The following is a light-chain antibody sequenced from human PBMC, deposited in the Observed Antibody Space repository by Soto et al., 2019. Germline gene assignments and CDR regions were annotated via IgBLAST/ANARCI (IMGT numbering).Light chain of an antibody. J-gene: IGKJ4*01. CDR2: AAS. CDR3: LQHNSYPLT. CDR1: QGIRNG. Sequence: DIQMTQSPSSLSASVGDRVTITCRASQGIRNGLGWYQQEPGKAPQLLIYAASSLQSGVPSRFSGSGSGTEFPLTISSLQPEDFATYCCLQHNSYPLTFGGGTKVEIK. V-gene: IGKV1-17*01.